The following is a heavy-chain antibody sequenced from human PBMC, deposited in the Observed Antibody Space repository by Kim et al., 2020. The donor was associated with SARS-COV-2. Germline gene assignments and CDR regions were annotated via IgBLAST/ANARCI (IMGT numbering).Heavy chain of an antibody. CDR1: GFTFSSYA. CDR2: ISYDGSNK. CDR3: ARDMGQWLVVSPGVDY. D-gene: IGHD6-19*01. V-gene: IGHV3-30*04. Sequence: GGSLRLSCAASGFTFSSYAMHWVRQAPGKGLEWVAVISYDGSNKYYADSVKGRFTISRDNSKNTLYLQMNSLRAEDTAVYFCARDMGQWLVVSPGVDYWGQGTLVTVSS. J-gene: IGHJ4*02.